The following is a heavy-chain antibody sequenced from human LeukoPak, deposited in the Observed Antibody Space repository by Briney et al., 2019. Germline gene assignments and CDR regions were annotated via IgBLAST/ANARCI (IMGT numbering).Heavy chain of an antibody. Sequence: ASVKVSCKASGGTFSSYAISWVRQAPGQGLEWMGGIIPIFGTANYAQKFQGRVTITADEYTSTTYMELSSLRSEDTDVYYCARGAYYYDSSGYSVYYYYYMDVWGKGTTVTISS. CDR1: GGTFSSYA. J-gene: IGHJ6*03. V-gene: IGHV1-69*13. D-gene: IGHD3-22*01. CDR2: IIPIFGTA. CDR3: ARGAYYYDSSGYSVYYYYYMDV.